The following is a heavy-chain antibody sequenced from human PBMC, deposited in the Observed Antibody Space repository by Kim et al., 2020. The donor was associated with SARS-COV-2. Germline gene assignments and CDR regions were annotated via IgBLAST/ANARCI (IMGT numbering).Heavy chain of an antibody. CDR2: ITSGSSYK. CDR3: ARDGYCNPSGCSVPPS. V-gene: IGHV3-21*06. J-gene: IGHJ4*02. D-gene: IGHD3-9*01. Sequence: GGSLRLSCAASGFTFDTYSLNWVRQAPGKSPEWVSSITSGSSYKYYADSVQGRFFISRDNAKYSLFLEMNNLRADDTAMYYCARDGYCNPSGCSVPPSWGRGTLVIVSS. CDR1: GFTFDTYS.